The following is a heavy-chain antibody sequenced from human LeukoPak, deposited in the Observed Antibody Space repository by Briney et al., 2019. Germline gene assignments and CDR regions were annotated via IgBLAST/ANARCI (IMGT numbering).Heavy chain of an antibody. V-gene: IGHV3-9*01. CDR3: AKDISSSWTNWFDP. Sequence: GGSLRSSLPASGSTFDIFAMNWARQPPGKGLGWVSGISWNSGSIGYADSVKGRFTISRDNAKNSLYLQMNSLRAEDTALYYCAKDISSSWTNWFDPWGQGTLVTVSS. CDR2: ISWNSGSI. CDR1: GSTFDIFA. D-gene: IGHD6-13*01. J-gene: IGHJ5*02.